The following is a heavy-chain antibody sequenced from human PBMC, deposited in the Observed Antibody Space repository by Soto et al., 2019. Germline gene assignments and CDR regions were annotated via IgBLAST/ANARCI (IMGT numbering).Heavy chain of an antibody. J-gene: IGHJ4*02. D-gene: IGHD6-13*01. CDR2: ISGSGGST. V-gene: IGHV3-23*01. CDR3: AKAFSWYDY. CDR1: GFTFSSYA. Sequence: EVQLLESGGGLIQPGGSLRLSCAASGFTFSSYAMNWVRHAPGKGLEWVSGISGSGGSTYYADSVKGRFTISRDNSKNTLYLQMSSLRAEDTAVYYCAKAFSWYDYWGQGTLVTVSS.